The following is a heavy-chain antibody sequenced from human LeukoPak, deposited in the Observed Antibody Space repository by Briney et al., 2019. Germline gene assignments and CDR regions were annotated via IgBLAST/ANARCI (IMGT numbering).Heavy chain of an antibody. CDR1: GYTFADYG. CDR3: ARVTHYYYGMDV. J-gene: IGHJ6*02. V-gene: IGHV1-18*01. Sequence: ASVKVSCKASGYTFADYGISWVRQAPGQGLEWMGWISAYNGNTNYAQEFQGRVTMTRDTSASTAYMELRSLRSDDTAVYYCARVTHYYYGMDVWGQGTTVTVSS. CDR2: ISAYNGNT.